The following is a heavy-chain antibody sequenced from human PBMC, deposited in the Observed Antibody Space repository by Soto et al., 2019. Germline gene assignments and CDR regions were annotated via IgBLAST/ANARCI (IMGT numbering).Heavy chain of an antibody. CDR1: GYTFTGYY. V-gene: IGHV1-2*02. D-gene: IGHD3-3*01. J-gene: IGHJ5*02. Sequence: ASVKVSCKASGYTFTGYYMHWVRQAPGQGLEWMGWINPNSGGTNYAQKFQGRVTMTRDTSISTAYMELSRLRSDDTAVYYCARVGAPLDFAVDGGWFYPWGQGALVTSPQ. CDR3: ARVGAPLDFAVDGGWFYP. CDR2: INPNSGGT.